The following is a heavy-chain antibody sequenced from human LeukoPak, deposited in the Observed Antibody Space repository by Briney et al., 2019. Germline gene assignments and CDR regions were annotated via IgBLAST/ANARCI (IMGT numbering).Heavy chain of an antibody. CDR1: GYTFTGYY. CDR3: ARADYYDSSGYYYLYYFDY. J-gene: IGHJ4*02. V-gene: IGHV1-2*06. D-gene: IGHD3-22*01. CDR2: INPNSGGT. Sequence: GASVKVSCKASGYTFTGYYMHWVRQAPGQGLEWMGRINPNSGGTNYAQKFQGRVTMTRDTSISTAYMELSRLRSDDTAVYYCARADYYDSSGYYYLYYFDYWGQGTLVTVSS.